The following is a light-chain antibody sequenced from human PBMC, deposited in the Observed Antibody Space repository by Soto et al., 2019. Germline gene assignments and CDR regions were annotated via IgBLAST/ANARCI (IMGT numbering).Light chain of an antibody. V-gene: IGKV3-20*01. CDR1: QSVSSSY. J-gene: IGKJ1*01. CDR2: GAS. Sequence: EIVLTQSPGTLSLSPGERATLSCRASQSVSSSYLAWYQQKPGQAPRLLIYGASSRATGIPDRFSGSGSGTDFTLTISRLEPEDFAVYYCQPSPETFGQGTKVEIK. CDR3: QPSPET.